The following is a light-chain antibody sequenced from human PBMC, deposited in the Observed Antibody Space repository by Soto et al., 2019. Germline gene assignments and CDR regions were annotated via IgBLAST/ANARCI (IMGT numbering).Light chain of an antibody. J-gene: IGKJ2*01. CDR2: KAS. Sequence: DIQMTQSPSTLSASVGDRVTITCRASQTSNWLAWYQQRPGKAPNLLIYKASSLESGVSSRFSGSGFGTEFTLTISSLQPDDFATYYCQHYNSYPYTFGQGTKLEIK. CDR1: QTSNW. CDR3: QHYNSYPYT. V-gene: IGKV1-5*03.